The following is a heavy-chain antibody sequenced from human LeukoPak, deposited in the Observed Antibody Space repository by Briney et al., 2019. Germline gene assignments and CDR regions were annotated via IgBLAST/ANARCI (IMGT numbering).Heavy chain of an antibody. Sequence: ASVKVPCKASGYTFANYGISWVRQAPGLGLEWMGWISGYNGKTNYAQKFQGRVTMTTDTSTRIAFMELRSLRSDDTAVYYCGRQVDTSMALPDYWGQGTLVTVSS. D-gene: IGHD5-18*01. V-gene: IGHV1-18*01. J-gene: IGHJ4*02. CDR3: GRQVDTSMALPDY. CDR1: GYTFANYG. CDR2: ISGYNGKT.